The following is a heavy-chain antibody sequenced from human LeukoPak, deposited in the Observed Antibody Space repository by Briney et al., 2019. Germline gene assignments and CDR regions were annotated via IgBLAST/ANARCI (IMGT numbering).Heavy chain of an antibody. J-gene: IGHJ3*02. V-gene: IGHV3-74*01. D-gene: IGHD5-12*01. CDR3: TRDSGYNAFDI. Sequence: GGSLRLSCAASGFTFSGYWLHWVRQVPGKGLVWFSQINGDGSGTSYADSVKGRFTISRDNAKISLYLQMNSLRGEDTAVYYCTRDSGYNAFDIWGQGTMVTVSS. CDR2: INGDGSGT. CDR1: GFTFSGYW.